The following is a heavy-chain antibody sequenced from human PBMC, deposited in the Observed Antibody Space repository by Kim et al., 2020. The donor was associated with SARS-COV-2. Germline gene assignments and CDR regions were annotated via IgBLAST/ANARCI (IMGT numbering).Heavy chain of an antibody. V-gene: IGHV3-30*18. CDR2: ISYDGSNK. CDR3: AKSAGDTAMVFAFDI. D-gene: IGHD5-18*01. CDR1: GFTFSSYG. J-gene: IGHJ3*02. Sequence: GGSLRLSCAASGFTFSSYGMHWVRQAPGKGLEWVAVISYDGSNKYYADSVKGRFTISRDNSKNTLYLQMNSLRAEDTAVYYCAKSAGDTAMVFAFDIWGQGTMVTVSS.